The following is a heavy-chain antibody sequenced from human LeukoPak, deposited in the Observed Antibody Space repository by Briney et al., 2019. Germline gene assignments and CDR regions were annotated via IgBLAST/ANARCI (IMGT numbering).Heavy chain of an antibody. D-gene: IGHD3-10*01. Sequence: PGGSLRLSCAASGFTFSSYGMHWVRQAPGKGLEWVAVIWYDGSNKYYADSVKGRFTISGDNSKNTLYLQMNSLRAEDTAVYYCARAMGSGSYRYYYGMDVWGRGTTVTVSS. CDR3: ARAMGSGSYRYYYGMDV. J-gene: IGHJ6*04. CDR2: IWYDGSNK. CDR1: GFTFSSYG. V-gene: IGHV3-33*01.